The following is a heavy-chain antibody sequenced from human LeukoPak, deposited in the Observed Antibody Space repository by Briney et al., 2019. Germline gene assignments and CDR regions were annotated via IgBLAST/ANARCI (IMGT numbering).Heavy chain of an antibody. V-gene: IGHV3-23*01. CDR1: GFPFSDFS. CDR2: TNAGGTTT. J-gene: IGHJ4*02. Sequence: PGGSLRLSCATSGFPFSDFSMTWVRQAPGQGLEWISSTNAGGTTTYYAESVKGRFTISRDNFKNALYLQMSSLIVEDTAIYYCAKQSYARSLGEGGPGTLVTVSS. D-gene: IGHD3-10*02. CDR3: AKQSYARSLGE.